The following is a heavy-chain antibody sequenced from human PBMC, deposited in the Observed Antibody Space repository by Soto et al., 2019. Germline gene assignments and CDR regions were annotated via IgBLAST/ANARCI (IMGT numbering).Heavy chain of an antibody. CDR3: ARETNPYTDSSHAFDI. Sequence: EVQLVESGGGLVQPGGSLRLSCAASGFTFSSYSMNWVRQAPGKGLEWVSSVSSTGSFIYYADPVKGRFTISRDNAQSSLSLQMSSLRVEDTAVYYCARETNPYTDSSHAFDIWGQGTMVTVSS. D-gene: IGHD2-2*02. V-gene: IGHV3-21*01. J-gene: IGHJ3*02. CDR1: GFTFSSYS. CDR2: VSSTGSFI.